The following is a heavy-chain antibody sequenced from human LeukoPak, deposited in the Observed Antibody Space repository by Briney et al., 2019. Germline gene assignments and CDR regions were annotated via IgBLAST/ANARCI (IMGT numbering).Heavy chain of an antibody. J-gene: IGHJ4*02. Sequence: PSETLSLTCTVSGRSISSYYWSWIRQPPGKGLEWIGYIYYSGSTNYNPSLKSRVTISVDTSKNQFSLKLSSVTAADTAVYYCAGQHDFWSGYDYWGQGTLVTVSS. CDR3: AGQHDFWSGYDY. V-gene: IGHV4-59*08. D-gene: IGHD3-3*01. CDR2: IYYSGST. CDR1: GRSISSYY.